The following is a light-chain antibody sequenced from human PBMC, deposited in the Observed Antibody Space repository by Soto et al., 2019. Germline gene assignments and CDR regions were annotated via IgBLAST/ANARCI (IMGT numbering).Light chain of an antibody. CDR1: QSVSSTY. V-gene: IGKV3-20*01. CDR3: QQYGSSPEIT. J-gene: IGKJ5*01. CDR2: GAS. Sequence: TVLTQSPGTLSLSPGERATISCRASQSVSSTYLAWYQHKPGQAPRPLIYGASRRATGIPDRFSASGSGTDFTLTISRLEPEDFAVYYCQQYGSSPEITFGQGTRLEIK.